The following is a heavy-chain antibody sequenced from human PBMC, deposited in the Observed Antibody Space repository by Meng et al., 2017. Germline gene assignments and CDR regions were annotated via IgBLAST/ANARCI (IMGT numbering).Heavy chain of an antibody. D-gene: IGHD3-10*01. CDR3: AAGVMVRGAGSMDV. V-gene: IGHV1-58*01. J-gene: IGHJ6*02. Sequence: SVKVSCKASGFTFTSSAVQWVRQARGQRLEWIGWIVVGSGNTNYAQKFQERVTITRDMSTSTAYMELSSLRSEDTAVYYCAAGVMVRGAGSMDVWGQGTTVTASS. CDR2: IVVGSGNT. CDR1: GFTFTSSA.